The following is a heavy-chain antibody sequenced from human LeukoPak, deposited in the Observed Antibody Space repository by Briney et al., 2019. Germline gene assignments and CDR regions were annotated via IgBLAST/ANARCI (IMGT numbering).Heavy chain of an antibody. D-gene: IGHD6-19*01. CDR2: INHSGST. CDR3: GRGRGSSGWDFDY. V-gene: IGHV4-34*01. J-gene: IGHJ4*02. CDR1: GGSFSGYY. Sequence: PSETLSLTCAVYGGSFSGYYWSWIRQPPGKGLEWIGEINHSGSTNYNPSLKSRVTISVDTSKNQFSLKLSSVTAADTAVYYCGRGRGSSGWDFDYWGQGTLVTVSS.